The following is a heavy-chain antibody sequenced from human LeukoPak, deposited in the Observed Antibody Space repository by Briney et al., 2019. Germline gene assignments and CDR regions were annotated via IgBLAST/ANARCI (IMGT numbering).Heavy chain of an antibody. CDR2: ISGSGGST. CDR3: AKQEGDYGDYWYFDL. V-gene: IGHV3-23*01. CDR1: GFTFSSYA. J-gene: IGHJ2*01. Sequence: AGGSLRLSCAASGFTFSSYAMSWVRQAPGKGLEWVSAISGSGGSTYYADSVKGRFTISRDNSKNTLYLQMNSLRAEDTAVYYCAKQEGDYGDYWYFDLWGRGTLVTVSS. D-gene: IGHD4-17*01.